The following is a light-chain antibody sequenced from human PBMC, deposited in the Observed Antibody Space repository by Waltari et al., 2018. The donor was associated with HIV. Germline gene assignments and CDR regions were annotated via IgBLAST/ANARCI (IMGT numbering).Light chain of an antibody. V-gene: IGLV2-23*02. J-gene: IGLJ1*01. Sequence: QSALTQPASVSGSPGQSITISCTGTSSDVARYNLVSWYQHHPGKAPKVMIYAVTKRPSGVYDRFSGSKSGNTASLTISGLQAEDEADYYCCSYAGTSTYVFGTGTKVTVL. CDR1: SSDVARYNL. CDR2: AVT. CDR3: CSYAGTSTYV.